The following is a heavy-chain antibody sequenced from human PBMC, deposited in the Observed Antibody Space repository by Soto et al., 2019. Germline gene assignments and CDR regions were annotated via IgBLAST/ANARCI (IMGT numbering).Heavy chain of an antibody. CDR1: RYIFTAYF. Sequence: QVQLVQSGAEVKKPGASVKVSCKAARYIFTAYFMHSVRQAPGQGLEWMGWINPNNGATHYGLSFQGRVTMTRDTSISTAYMELSSLRSDDTAVYYCASHDPGARFDPWGQGTLVIVSS. CDR2: INPNNGAT. D-gene: IGHD1-1*01. CDR3: ASHDPGARFDP. J-gene: IGHJ5*02. V-gene: IGHV1-2*02.